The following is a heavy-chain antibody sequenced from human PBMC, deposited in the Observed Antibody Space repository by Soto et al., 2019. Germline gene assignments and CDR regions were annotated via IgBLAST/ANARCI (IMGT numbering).Heavy chain of an antibody. CDR2: IYHSGST. D-gene: IGHD2-15*01. V-gene: IGHV4-39*01. Sequence: PSETLSLTCTVSGGSISSTTYYWGWIRQPPGKGLEWIGSIYHSGSTYYNPSLKSRVTISVDTSKNQFSLKLNSVAAADTAVYYCARRPPSFTPEDYWGQGMLVT. J-gene: IGHJ4*02. CDR3: ARRPPSFTPEDY. CDR1: GGSISSTTYY.